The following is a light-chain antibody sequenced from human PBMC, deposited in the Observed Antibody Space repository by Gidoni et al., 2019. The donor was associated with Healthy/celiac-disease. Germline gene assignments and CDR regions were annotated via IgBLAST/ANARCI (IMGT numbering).Light chain of an antibody. CDR3: QQGSNWPPA. V-gene: IGKV3-11*01. J-gene: IGKJ1*01. CDR2: DAS. Sequence: EIVLTQSPATLSLSPGERATLSCRASQSVRSYVAWYQQKPGQAPRLLIYDASNRATGIPARFSGSGSGTDFTLTISSLEPEDFAIYYCQQGSNWPPAFGQGTKVEVK. CDR1: QSVRSY.